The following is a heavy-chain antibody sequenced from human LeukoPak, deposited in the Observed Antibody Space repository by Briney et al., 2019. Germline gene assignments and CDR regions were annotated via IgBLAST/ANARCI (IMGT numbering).Heavy chain of an antibody. V-gene: IGHV1-69*16. CDR1: GGTFSSYT. Sequence: SVTVSCKASGGTFSSYTISWVRQAPGQGLEWMGGIIPILGTANYPQKFQGRVTITADESTSTAYMELSSLRSEDTAVYYCARAKGRGCSGYAGWGQGTLVTVSS. D-gene: IGHD5-12*01. CDR3: ARAKGRGCSGYAG. J-gene: IGHJ4*02. CDR2: IIPILGTA.